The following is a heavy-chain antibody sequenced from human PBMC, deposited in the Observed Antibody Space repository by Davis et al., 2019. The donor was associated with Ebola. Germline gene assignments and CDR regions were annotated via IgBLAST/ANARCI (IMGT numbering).Heavy chain of an antibody. CDR1: GGSVSSGSYY. CDR3: ARVSTTVTTAWFDP. V-gene: IGHV4-61*01. J-gene: IGHJ5*02. D-gene: IGHD4-17*01. CDR2: IYYSWST. Sequence: MPGGSLSLSCTVSGGSVSSGSYYWSCIRQPPGKGLEWMGYIYYSWSTNYNPSLKSRVTISVDTSKNQFSLKLSSVTAADTAVYYCARVSTTVTTAWFDPWGQGTLVTVSS.